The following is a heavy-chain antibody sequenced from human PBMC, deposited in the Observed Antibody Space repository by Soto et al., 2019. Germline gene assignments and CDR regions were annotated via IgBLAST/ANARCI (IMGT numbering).Heavy chain of an antibody. CDR1: GFPFSSYA. CDR2: ISSNGGST. D-gene: IGHD2-15*01. Sequence: TGGSLRLSCAASGFPFSSYAMHWVRQAPGKGLEYVSAISSNGGSTYYANSVKGRFTISRDNSKNTLYLQMGSLRAEDMAVYYCARVRGYCSGGSCYEVDYYYMDVWGKGTTVTVSS. CDR3: ARVRGYCSGGSCYEVDYYYMDV. V-gene: IGHV3-64*01. J-gene: IGHJ6*03.